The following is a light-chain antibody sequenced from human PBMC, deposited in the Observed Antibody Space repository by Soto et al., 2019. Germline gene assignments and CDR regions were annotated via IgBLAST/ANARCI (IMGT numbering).Light chain of an antibody. CDR3: QHYNTYSWT. CDR1: QTISSW. J-gene: IGKJ1*01. CDR2: RAS. Sequence: EIQMTQSPSTLSASVGDRVTITCRASQTISSWLAWYQQKPGKAPKLLIYRASTLESGVPSRFSGSGSGTEFTLTISGLQPDDFATYYCQHYNTYSWTFGQGTKVDIK. V-gene: IGKV1-5*03.